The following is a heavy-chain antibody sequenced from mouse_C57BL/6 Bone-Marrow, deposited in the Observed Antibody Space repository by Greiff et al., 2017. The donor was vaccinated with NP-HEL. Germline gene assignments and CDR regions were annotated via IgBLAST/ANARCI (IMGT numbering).Heavy chain of an antibody. V-gene: IGHV5-4*01. CDR1: GFTFSSYA. J-gene: IGHJ3*01. CDR3: ARDRDMGYYGSSGAY. D-gene: IGHD1-1*01. Sequence: EVPRVESVGGLVKPGGSLKLSCAASGFTFSSYALSWVRPTPEKRLAWVATLSNGGSYTYYPDNVKGRFTISRDNAKNNLYLQMSHLKSEDTAMYYYARDRDMGYYGSSGAYGGQGTLVTVSA. CDR2: LSNGGSYT.